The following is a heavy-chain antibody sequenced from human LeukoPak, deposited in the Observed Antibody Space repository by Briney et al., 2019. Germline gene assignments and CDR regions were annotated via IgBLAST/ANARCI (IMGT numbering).Heavy chain of an antibody. CDR3: ARRRFSYGDNDAFDI. CDR1: RGSLSSYY. CDR2: IYYSGGT. D-gene: IGHD5-18*01. Sequence: SETLSLTCTISRGSLSSYYWSWIRHSPGKGPEWIGYIYYSGGTNYNPSLESRVTISVDRSTNQFSMKVRSVTAADTAVYYCARRRFSYGDNDAFDIWGQGTMVTVSS. V-gene: IGHV4-59*08. J-gene: IGHJ3*02.